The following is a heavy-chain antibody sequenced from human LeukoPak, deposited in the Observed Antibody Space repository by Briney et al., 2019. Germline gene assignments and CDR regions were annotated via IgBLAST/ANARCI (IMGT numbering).Heavy chain of an antibody. J-gene: IGHJ4*02. CDR2: INHSGST. CDR3: ARRSYSSGWYY. CDR1: GGSFSGYH. D-gene: IGHD6-19*01. V-gene: IGHV4-34*01. Sequence: SETLSLTCAVYGGSFSGYHWSWIRQPPGKGLEWIGEINHSGSTNYNPSLKSRVTISVDTSKNQFSLKLSSVTAADTAVYYCARRSYSSGWYYWGQGTLVTVSS.